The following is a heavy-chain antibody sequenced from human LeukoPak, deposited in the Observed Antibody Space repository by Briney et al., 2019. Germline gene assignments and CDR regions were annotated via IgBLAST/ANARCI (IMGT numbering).Heavy chain of an antibody. V-gene: IGHV4-61*01. J-gene: IGHJ5*02. CDR3: ARTGYYYDSSGYYGWFDH. CDR1: GGSVSSGSYY. Sequence: PSETLSLTCTVSGGSVSSGSYYWSWIRQPPGKGLEWIGYIYYSGSTNYNPSLKSRVTISVDTSKNQFSLKLSSVTAADTAVYYCARTGYYYDSSGYYGWFDHWGQGTLVTVSS. CDR2: IYYSGST. D-gene: IGHD3-22*01.